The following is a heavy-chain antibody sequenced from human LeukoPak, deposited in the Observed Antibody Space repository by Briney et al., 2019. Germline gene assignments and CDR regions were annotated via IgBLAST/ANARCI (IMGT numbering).Heavy chain of an antibody. J-gene: IGHJ4*02. D-gene: IGHD3-10*01. CDR3: ARMVTRPGSVSYYPFDY. CDR1: GGTFSRYA. Sequence: SVKVPCKASGGTFSRYAISWVRQAPGQGLEWMGGIIPIFGTANYAQKFQGRVTITTAESTSTAYMEMRSLRSEDTAVYYCARMVTRPGSVSYYPFDYWGQGTLVTVSS. V-gene: IGHV1-69*05. CDR2: IIPIFGTA.